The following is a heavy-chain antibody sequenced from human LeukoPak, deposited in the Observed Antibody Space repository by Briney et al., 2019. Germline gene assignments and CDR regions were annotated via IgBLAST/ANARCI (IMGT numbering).Heavy chain of an antibody. V-gene: IGHV4-39*07. J-gene: IGHJ5*02. CDR1: GGSISTSNYY. CDR2: IFYSGST. D-gene: IGHD6-6*01. Sequence: SETLSLTCTVSGGSISTSNYYWGWIRQPPGKGLEWIGNIFYSGSTYYSPSLRSRVTISLDTSRNQFSLKLNSVTAADTAVYYCARAGGGSSSTFDPWGQGTLVTVSS. CDR3: ARAGGGSSSTFDP.